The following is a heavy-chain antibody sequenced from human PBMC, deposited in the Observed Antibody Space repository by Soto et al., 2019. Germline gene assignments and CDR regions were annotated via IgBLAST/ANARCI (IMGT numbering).Heavy chain of an antibody. D-gene: IGHD2-21*01. J-gene: IGHJ6*02. CDR2: INSDGSST. V-gene: IGHV3-74*01. CDR3: ARRDQIAYYYGMDV. Sequence: EVQLVESGGGLVQPGGSLRLSCAASAFTFSSYWMNWVRQAPGKGPVWVSRINSDGSSTGYADSVKGRFTISRDNAKNTLYLPMNSLSAEDTDVYYCARRDQIAYYYGMDVWGQGTTVTVSS. CDR1: AFTFSSYW.